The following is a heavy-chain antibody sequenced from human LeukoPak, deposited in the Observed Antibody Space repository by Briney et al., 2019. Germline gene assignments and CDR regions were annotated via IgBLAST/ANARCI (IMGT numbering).Heavy chain of an antibody. D-gene: IGHD6-19*01. CDR2: IKQDGSER. CDR3: AGSGWQVYLDY. J-gene: IGHJ4*02. V-gene: IGHV3-7*01. CDR1: GFTFTTFW. Sequence: GGSLRLSCAASGFTFTTFWMSWVRQAPGKGLEWVANIKQDGSERYYVDSVEGRFTISRDNAKNSLYLQMNSLRAEDTGVYYCAGSGWQVYLDYWGQGALVTVSS.